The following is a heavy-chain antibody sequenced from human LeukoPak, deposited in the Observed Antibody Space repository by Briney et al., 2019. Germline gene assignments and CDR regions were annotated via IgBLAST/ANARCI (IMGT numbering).Heavy chain of an antibody. D-gene: IGHD7-27*01. CDR1: GFIFTNYW. V-gene: IGHV3-7*01. CDR3: ARGLGNDV. CDR2: IKQDGIEK. J-gene: IGHJ6*02. Sequence: PGGSLRLSCAASGFIFTNYWMSWVRQAPGKGLEWVANIKQDGIEKYYVDSVKGRFTVSRDNAKNSLYLQMYSLRAEDTAVYCCARGLGNDVWGQGTTVTVSS.